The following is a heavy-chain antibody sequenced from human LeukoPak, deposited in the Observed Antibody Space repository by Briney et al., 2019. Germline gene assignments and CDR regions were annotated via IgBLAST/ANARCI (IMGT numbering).Heavy chain of an antibody. D-gene: IGHD1-26*01. J-gene: IGHJ4*02. CDR1: GYPFTRYG. CDR3: AREYIVGATIYYFDY. CDR2: ISAYNGNT. V-gene: IGHV1-18*01. Sequence: ASVKVSCKASGYPFTRYGISWVRQAPGQGLEWMGWISAYNGNTNYAQKLQGRVTMTTDTSTSTAYMELRSLRSDDTAVYYCAREYIVGATIYYFDYWGQGTLVTVSS.